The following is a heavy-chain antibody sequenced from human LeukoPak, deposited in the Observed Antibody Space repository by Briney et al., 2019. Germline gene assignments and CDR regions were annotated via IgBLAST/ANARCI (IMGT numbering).Heavy chain of an antibody. D-gene: IGHD2-21*02. CDR3: ARELPTHFDY. J-gene: IGHJ4*02. Sequence: PGGSLRLSCAASGFTVSSNYMSWVRQAPGKGLEWVSVIYSGGSTYYADSVKGRFTISRDNSKNTLYLQMNSLRDEDTAVYYCARELPTHFDYWGQGTLVTVSS. CDR2: IYSGGST. V-gene: IGHV3-53*01. CDR1: GFTVSSNY.